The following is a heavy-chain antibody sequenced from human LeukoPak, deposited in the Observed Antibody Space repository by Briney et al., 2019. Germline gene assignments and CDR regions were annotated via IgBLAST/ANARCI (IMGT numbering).Heavy chain of an antibody. V-gene: IGHV4-59*01. CDR3: ARGGCSGGGCYSGGRSWFDP. Sequence: PSETLSLTCTVSGGSIRSSYWSWIRQPPGKGLEWIGYFYYSGSTNYNPFLKSRVTISVDTSKNQFSLKLSSVTAAVTAVYYCARGGCSGGGCYSGGRSWFDPWGQGTLVTVSS. D-gene: IGHD2-15*01. CDR1: GGSIRSSY. CDR2: FYYSGST. J-gene: IGHJ5*02.